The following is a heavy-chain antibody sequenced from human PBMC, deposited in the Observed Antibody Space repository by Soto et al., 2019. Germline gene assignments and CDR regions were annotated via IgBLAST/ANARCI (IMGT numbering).Heavy chain of an antibody. CDR3: ATDNALHWFDP. CDR2: FNGNGGGT. J-gene: IGHJ5*02. CDR1: GFSFSTYA. Sequence: EVQLLESGGGLVQPGGSLRLACATSGFSFSTYAMTWVRQAPGKGLEWVSTFNGNGGGTYYADSVKGRFTISRDNSKNTLYLQMDGLRAEDTATYCCATDNALHWFDPWGQGTLVTVSS. D-gene: IGHD2-15*01. V-gene: IGHV3-23*01.